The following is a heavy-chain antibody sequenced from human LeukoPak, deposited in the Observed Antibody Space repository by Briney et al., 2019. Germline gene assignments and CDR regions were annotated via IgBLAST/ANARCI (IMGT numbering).Heavy chain of an antibody. J-gene: IGHJ4*02. CDR1: GFTFSSYG. D-gene: IGHD5-24*01. V-gene: IGHV3-33*06. CDR2: IWYDGSNK. Sequence: GGSLRLSCAASGFTFSSYGMHWVRQAPGKGLEWVAVIWYDGSNKYYADSVKGRFTISRDNSKNTLYLQMNSLRAEDTAVYYCAKDWADGYNYYFDYWGQGTLVTVSS. CDR3: AKDWADGYNYYFDY.